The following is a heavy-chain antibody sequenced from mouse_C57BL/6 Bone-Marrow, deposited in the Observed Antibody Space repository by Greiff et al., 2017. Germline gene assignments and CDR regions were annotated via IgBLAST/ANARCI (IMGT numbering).Heavy chain of an antibody. V-gene: IGHV1-19*01. CDR1: GYTFTDYY. D-gene: IGHD2-3*01. J-gene: IGHJ3*01. CDR2: INPYNGGT. Sequence: VQLQQSGPVLVKPGASVKMSCKASGYTFTDYYMNWVKQSHGKSLEWIGVINPYNGGTSYNQKFKGKATLTVDKSSSTAYMELNSLTSEDSAVYYCARSRDGYYETDAFAYWGQGTLVTVSA. CDR3: ARSRDGYYETDAFAY.